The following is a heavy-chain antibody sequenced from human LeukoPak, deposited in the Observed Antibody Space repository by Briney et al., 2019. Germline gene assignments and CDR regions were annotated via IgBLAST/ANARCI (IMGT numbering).Heavy chain of an antibody. CDR2: ITTRSRSYT. D-gene: IGHD3-10*01. V-gene: IGHV3-11*05. Sequence: GGSLRLSCAASGFAFSDYSMNWIRQAPGKGLEWVSSITTRSRSYTNYADSVKGRFTISRDNARNSLYLQMNSLRAEDTAVYYCAGDHYYGSDYWGQGTLVTVS. CDR1: GFAFSDYS. CDR3: AGDHYYGSDY. J-gene: IGHJ4*02.